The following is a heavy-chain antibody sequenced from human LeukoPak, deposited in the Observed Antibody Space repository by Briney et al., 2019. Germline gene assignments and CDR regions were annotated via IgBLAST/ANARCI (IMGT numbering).Heavy chain of an antibody. V-gene: IGHV3-23*01. Sequence: GGSLRLSCAASGFTFSSYGMHWVRQAPGKGLEWVSAMSGSGDGTYYADSVKGRFTISRDNSKNTLYLQMNSLRAEDTAVYYCAKMMGQRLYDYCMDVWGKGTTVTASS. CDR3: AKMMGQRLYDYCMDV. D-gene: IGHD3-16*01. CDR1: GFTFSSYG. CDR2: MSGSGDGT. J-gene: IGHJ6*03.